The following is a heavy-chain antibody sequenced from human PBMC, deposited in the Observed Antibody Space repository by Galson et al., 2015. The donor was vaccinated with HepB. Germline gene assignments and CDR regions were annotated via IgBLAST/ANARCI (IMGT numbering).Heavy chain of an antibody. V-gene: IGHV3-49*03. CDR3: ARASYSGRIGDL. Sequence: SLRLSCAASGFTFGDYAMSWFRQAPGKGLEWVGFIRSKAYGGTTEYAASVKGRFTFSRDDSKTIAYLQMNSLKTEDTAVYFCARASYSGRIGDLWGRGTLVTVSS. CDR1: GFTFGDYA. CDR2: IRSKAYGGTT. D-gene: IGHD1-26*01. J-gene: IGHJ2*01.